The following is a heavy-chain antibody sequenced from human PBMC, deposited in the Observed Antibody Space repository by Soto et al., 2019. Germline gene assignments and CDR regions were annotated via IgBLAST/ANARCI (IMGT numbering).Heavy chain of an antibody. CDR1: GFVSNDYD. Sequence: QVQLAESGGGVVQPGMSLRLSCATSGFVSNDYDIHWVRQAPGKGLAWLASISYDGSNKYYADSVKGRFTISRDNSKNTLSLQINSLGAEDTAVYYCSRGIKGGLDAWGPGTLVTVSS. V-gene: IGHV3-30*03. J-gene: IGHJ5*02. CDR2: ISYDGSNK. D-gene: IGHD2-21*01. CDR3: SRGIKGGLDA.